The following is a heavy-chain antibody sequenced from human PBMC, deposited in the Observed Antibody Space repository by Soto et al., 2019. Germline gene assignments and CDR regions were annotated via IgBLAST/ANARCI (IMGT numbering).Heavy chain of an antibody. D-gene: IGHD4-17*01. J-gene: IGHJ4*02. CDR1: GFTFGNYN. CDR3: VRETDGDLGN. CDR2: ITSGSTYI. V-gene: IGHV3-21*01. Sequence: EVQLVESGGGLAKPGGSLKVSCAASGFTFGNYNMHWVRQAPGKGLEWVSSITSGSTYIYYADSVKGRFTISRDNAKTSLYLQMNSLRAEDTALYYCVRETDGDLGNWGQGTQVTVSS.